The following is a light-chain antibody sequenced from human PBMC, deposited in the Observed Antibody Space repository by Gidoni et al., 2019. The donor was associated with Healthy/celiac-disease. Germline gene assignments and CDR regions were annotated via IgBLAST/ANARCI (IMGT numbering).Light chain of an antibody. CDR1: QSVSSSY. CDR3: QQYGSSFT. V-gene: IGKV3-20*01. J-gene: IGKJ3*01. CDR2: GAS. Sequence: EIVLTQSPGTLSLSPGERATLSCRASQSVSSSYLAWYQQKPGQAPRLLIYGASSRATGIPDRFSGSGYGTDFTLTISRLEPEDSAVYYCQQYGSSFTFGPGTKVDIK.